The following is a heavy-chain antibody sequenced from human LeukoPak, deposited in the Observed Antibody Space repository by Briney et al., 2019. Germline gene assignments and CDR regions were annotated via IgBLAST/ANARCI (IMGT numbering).Heavy chain of an antibody. Sequence: GGSLRLSCAVSGFAFNSYNMNWVRQSPGKGLEWVSSISSGSGYMYYADSVKGRFSISRDNAKNSLYLQMSSLRAEDTAVYYCARASGSSPSGFDYWGQGTLVTVSS. J-gene: IGHJ4*02. CDR1: GFAFNSYN. CDR3: ARASGSSPSGFDY. CDR2: ISSGSGYM. D-gene: IGHD6-6*01. V-gene: IGHV3-21*01.